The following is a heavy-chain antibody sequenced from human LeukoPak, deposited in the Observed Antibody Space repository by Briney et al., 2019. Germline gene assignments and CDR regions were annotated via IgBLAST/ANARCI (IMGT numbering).Heavy chain of an antibody. V-gene: IGHV5-51*01. Sequence: GESLKISCKGSGYSFTGYWIGWVRQMPGKGLEWMGIIYPGDSDTRYSPSFQGQVTISADKSISTAYLQWSSLKASDTAMYYCARQTEYYYDSSGYYFRYMDVWGKGTTLTVSS. CDR3: ARQTEYYYDSSGYYFRYMDV. CDR2: IYPGDSDT. D-gene: IGHD3-22*01. CDR1: GYSFTGYW. J-gene: IGHJ6*03.